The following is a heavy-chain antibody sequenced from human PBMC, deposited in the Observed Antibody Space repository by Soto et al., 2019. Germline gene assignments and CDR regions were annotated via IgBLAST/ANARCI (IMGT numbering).Heavy chain of an antibody. CDR3: ARVNRIAARPRNYYYMDV. V-gene: IGHV4-59*01. CDR2: IYYSGST. D-gene: IGHD6-6*01. J-gene: IGHJ6*03. Sequence: SETLSLTCTVSGGSISSYYWSWIRQPPGKGLEWIGYIYYSGSTNYNPSLKSRVTISVDTSKNQFSLKLSSVTAADTAVYYCARVNRIAARPRNYYYMDVWVKGTTVTVSS. CDR1: GGSISSYY.